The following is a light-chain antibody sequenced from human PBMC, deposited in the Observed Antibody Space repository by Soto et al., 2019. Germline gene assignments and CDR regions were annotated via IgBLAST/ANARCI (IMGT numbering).Light chain of an antibody. J-gene: IGKJ1*01. CDR3: RQTYTTPRT. Sequence: DTQMTQSPSYLSASVGDRISITCRASQTASNYVNWYQQKPGKAPTLLISATSTLQSGVPSRFRGSGSGTDFTLTITSLQPEDFTTYYCRQTYTTPRTFGQGTKVAIK. CDR1: QTASNY. CDR2: ATS. V-gene: IGKV1-39*01.